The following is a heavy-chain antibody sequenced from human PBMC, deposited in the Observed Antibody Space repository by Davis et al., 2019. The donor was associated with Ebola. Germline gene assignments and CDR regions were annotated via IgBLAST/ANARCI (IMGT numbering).Heavy chain of an antibody. CDR2: IYYSGST. Sequence: SETLSLTCTVSGASISSSNYYWGWIRQPPGKGLEWIGSIYYSGSTYYNPSLKSRVTISVDTSKNQFSLKLSSVTAADTAVYYCARGRGGYDSSGYYYYYYYGMDVWGQGTTVTVSS. CDR1: GASISSSNYY. D-gene: IGHD3-22*01. CDR3: ARGRGGYDSSGYYYYYYYGMDV. V-gene: IGHV4-39*07. J-gene: IGHJ6*02.